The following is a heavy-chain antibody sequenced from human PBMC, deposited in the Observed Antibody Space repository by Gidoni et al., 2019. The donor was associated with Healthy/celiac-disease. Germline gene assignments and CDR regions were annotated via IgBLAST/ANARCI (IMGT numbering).Heavy chain of an antibody. CDR3: AKVGGYYYGSGSSPPYGMDV. Sequence: EVQLLESGGGLVQPGGSLRLSCAASGFTFSSYAMSWVRQAPGKGLEWVSAISGSGGSTYYADSVKGRFTISRDNSKNTLYLQMNSLRAEDTAVYYCAKVGGYYYGSGSSPPYGMDVWGQGTTVTVSS. CDR2: ISGSGGST. CDR1: GFTFSSYA. V-gene: IGHV3-23*01. J-gene: IGHJ6*02. D-gene: IGHD3-10*01.